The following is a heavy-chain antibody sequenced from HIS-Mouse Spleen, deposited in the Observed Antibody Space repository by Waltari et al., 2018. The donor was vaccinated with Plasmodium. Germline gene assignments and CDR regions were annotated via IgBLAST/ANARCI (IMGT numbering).Heavy chain of an antibody. Sequence: QVQLQPWGAGLLKPSETLSLTCAVYGGSFSGYYWSWIRQPPGKGLEWIGEINHSGSTNYNPSLKRRVTISVDTSKNQFSLKLSSVTAADTAVYYCARGRVLGTSSGYFDLWGRGTLVTVSS. CDR3: ARGRVLGTSSGYFDL. CDR1: GGSFSGYY. D-gene: IGHD3-10*01. CDR2: INHSGST. V-gene: IGHV4-34*01. J-gene: IGHJ2*01.